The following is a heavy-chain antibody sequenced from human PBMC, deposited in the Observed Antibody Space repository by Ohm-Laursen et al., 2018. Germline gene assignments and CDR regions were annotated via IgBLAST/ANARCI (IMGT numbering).Heavy chain of an antibody. CDR3: ARGSGGNFGF. D-gene: IGHD3-3*01. V-gene: IGHV4-38-2*01. J-gene: IGHJ4*02. CDR2: IYHSGST. Sequence: GTLSLTCAVSAYSISNAYYWGWIRQPPGKGLEWLGSIYHSGSTFYNPSLKSRVTISLDTSKNQFSLNLSSVTAADTAVYYCARGSGGNFGFWGQGTLVTVSS. CDR1: AYSISNAYY.